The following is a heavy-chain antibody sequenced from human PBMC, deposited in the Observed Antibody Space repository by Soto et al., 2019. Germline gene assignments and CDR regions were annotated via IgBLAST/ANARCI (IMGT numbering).Heavy chain of an antibody. J-gene: IGHJ4*02. D-gene: IGHD3-3*01. CDR1: GFTFSSYG. CDR2: ISYDGSNK. V-gene: IGHV3-30*18. Sequence: GGSLRLSCAASGFTFSSYGMHWVRQAPGKGLEWVAVISYDGSNKYYADSVKGRFTISRDNSKNTLYMQMNSLRAEDTAVYYCAKDGSGGSITIFGVVIGEPYYFDYWGQGTLVTVSS. CDR3: AKDGSGGSITIFGVVIGEPYYFDY.